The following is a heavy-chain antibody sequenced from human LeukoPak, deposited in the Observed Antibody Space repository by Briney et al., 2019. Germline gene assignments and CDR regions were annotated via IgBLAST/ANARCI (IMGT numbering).Heavy chain of an antibody. Sequence: PGGSLRLSCAASGFTFGSYGIHWVRQAPGKGLEWVTFIQYDGSNKYADSVKGRFTISRDNSKNVLYLQMNSLRAEDTALYYCAKSSSRLDTSSFEYWGQGTLVTVSS. CDR1: GFTFGSYG. V-gene: IGHV3-30*02. D-gene: IGHD5-18*01. J-gene: IGHJ4*02. CDR3: AKSSSRLDTSSFEY. CDR2: IQYDGSNK.